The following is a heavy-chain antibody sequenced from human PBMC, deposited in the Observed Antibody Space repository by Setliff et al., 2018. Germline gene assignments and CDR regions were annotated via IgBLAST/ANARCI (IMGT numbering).Heavy chain of an antibody. CDR3: ATTRLASRWYVVDGFDI. Sequence: PGESLKISCKGSGYGLTNYWIGWVRQMPGKGLEWMGIIYPDVSDPRYSPSFQGQVTISVDKSINTAFLQWNNLKASDSAMYYCATTRLASRWYVVDGFDIWGQGTLVTVSS. CDR2: IYPDVSDP. CDR1: GYGLTNYW. J-gene: IGHJ3*02. D-gene: IGHD6-13*01. V-gene: IGHV5-51*01.